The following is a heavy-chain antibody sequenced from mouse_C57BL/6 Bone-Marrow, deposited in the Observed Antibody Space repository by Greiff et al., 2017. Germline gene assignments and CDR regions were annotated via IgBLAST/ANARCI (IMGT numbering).Heavy chain of an antibody. V-gene: IGHV8-12*01. CDR1: GFSLSTSGMG. D-gene: IGHD2-3*01. J-gene: IGHJ1*03. CDR3: ARRGRWPHVGWYFDV. CDR2: IYWDDDK. Sequence: QVTLKESGPGILQSSQTLSLTCSFSGFSLSTSGMGVSWIRQPSGKGLEWLAHIYWDDDKRYNPSLKSRLTISKDTSRNQVFLKITSVDTADTATYYCARRGRWPHVGWYFDVWGTGTTVTVSS.